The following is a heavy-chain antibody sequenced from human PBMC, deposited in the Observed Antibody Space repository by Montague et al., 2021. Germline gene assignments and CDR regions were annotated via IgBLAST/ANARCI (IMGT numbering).Heavy chain of an antibody. J-gene: IGHJ5*02. D-gene: IGHD5-24*01. Sequence: CAISGDCVSSNDSTWNWIRQSPSRGLEWLGRTYYRSKWYNEYAISVKSRITVNPDTSKNQFSLLLNSVTTEDTAVYYCARGWQKRFDPWGQGTLVTVSS. V-gene: IGHV6-1*01. CDR2: TYYRSKWYN. CDR3: ARGWQKRFDP. CDR1: GDCVSSNDST.